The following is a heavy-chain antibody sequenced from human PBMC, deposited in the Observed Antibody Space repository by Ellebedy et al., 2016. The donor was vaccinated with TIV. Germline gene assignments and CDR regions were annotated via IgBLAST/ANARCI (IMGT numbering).Heavy chain of an antibody. CDR1: GYTFTSYG. CDR3: ARDSLGTTVSYSSGWYGY. D-gene: IGHD6-19*01. Sequence: AASVKVSCKASGYTFTSYGISWVRQAPGQGLEWMGWISAYNGNTNYAQKLQGRVTMTTDTSTSTAYMELRSLRSDDTAVYYCARDSLGTTVSYSSGWYGYWGQGTLVTVSS. V-gene: IGHV1-18*01. J-gene: IGHJ4*02. CDR2: ISAYNGNT.